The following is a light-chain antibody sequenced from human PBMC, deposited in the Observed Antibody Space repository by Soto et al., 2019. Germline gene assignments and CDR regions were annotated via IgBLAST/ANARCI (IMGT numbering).Light chain of an antibody. J-gene: IGLJ1*01. Sequence: QSALTQAPSVSGSPGQSVTISCTGTSSDVGSYNRVSWYQQPPGTAPKLMIYEVSNRPSGVPDRFSGSKSGNTASLTISGRQPEDEADYYCSSYTSSGTPYVFGTGTKVTVL. CDR1: SSDVGSYNR. CDR3: SSYTSSGTPYV. V-gene: IGLV2-18*02. CDR2: EVS.